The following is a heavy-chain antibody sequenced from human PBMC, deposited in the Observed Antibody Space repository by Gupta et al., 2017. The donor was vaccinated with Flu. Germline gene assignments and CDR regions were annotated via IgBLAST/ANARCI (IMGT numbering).Heavy chain of an antibody. CDR3: ARGPGQIFGVVIIKYGMDV. Sequence: KGLEWIGKINHSGSTNYNPSLKSRVTISVDTSKNQFSLKLSSVTAADTAVYYCARGPGQIFGVVIIKYGMDVWGQGTTVTVSS. J-gene: IGHJ6*02. D-gene: IGHD3-3*01. CDR2: INHSGST. V-gene: IGHV4-34*01.